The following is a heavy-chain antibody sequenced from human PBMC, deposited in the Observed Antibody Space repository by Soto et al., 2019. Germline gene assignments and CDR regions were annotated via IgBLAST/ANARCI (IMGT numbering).Heavy chain of an antibody. Sequence: EVQLVESGGGLVQPGGSLRLSCAASGFSFSTYSMNWVRQAPGKGLEWVSYISSRSYTIYYVDSVKGRFTISRDNAKNSLYLQRNSLRDEDTAVYYCARGGSRSDNGMDVWGQGTKVTVSS. D-gene: IGHD3-16*01. V-gene: IGHV3-48*02. CDR3: ARGGSRSDNGMDV. CDR2: ISSRSYTI. CDR1: GFSFSTYS. J-gene: IGHJ6*01.